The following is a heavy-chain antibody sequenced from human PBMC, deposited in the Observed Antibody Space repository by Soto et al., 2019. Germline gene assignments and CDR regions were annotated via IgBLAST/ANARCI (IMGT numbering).Heavy chain of an antibody. Sequence: SVKGACKSPVGPLSRYAISLVRQAPGQGLEWMGGIIPIFGTANYAQKFQGRATITADESTSTAYMELSSLRSEDTAVYYCATGSGSYLGDYYYYGMDVWGQGTTVTVSS. CDR2: IIPIFGTA. J-gene: IGHJ6*02. CDR1: VGPLSRYA. CDR3: ATGSGSYLGDYYYYGMDV. V-gene: IGHV1-69*13. D-gene: IGHD1-26*01.